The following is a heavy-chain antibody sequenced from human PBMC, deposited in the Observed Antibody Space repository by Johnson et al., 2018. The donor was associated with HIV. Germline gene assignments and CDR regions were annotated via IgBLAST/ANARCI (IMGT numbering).Heavy chain of an antibody. Sequence: QVQLVESGGGLVKPGGSLRLSCAASGFTFCDYYMSWIRQAPGKGLEGVSYISSSGSTIYYADSVKGRFTISRDNAKNSLYLQMNSLRAEDTAVYFCVRGRITLKGVDLRGGAFDIWGQGTMVTVSS. V-gene: IGHV3-11*04. J-gene: IGHJ3*02. CDR3: VRGRITLKGVDLRGGAFDI. CDR2: ISSSGSTI. D-gene: IGHD3-22*01. CDR1: GFTFCDYY.